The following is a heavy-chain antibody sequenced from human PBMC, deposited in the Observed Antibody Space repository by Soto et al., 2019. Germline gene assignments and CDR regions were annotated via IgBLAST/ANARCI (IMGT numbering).Heavy chain of an antibody. V-gene: IGHV4-59*01. D-gene: IGHD5-18*01. CDR3: ARGAGYINVGTFDI. Sequence: QVQLQESGPGLVKPSETLSLTCTVSGGSISRYYWSWIRQPPGKGLEWIGYIHYSGSTNYNPSLKSRVTISVDTSKSQFSLKLSSVIAADTAVYYCARGAGYINVGTFDIWGQGTVVTVSS. CDR2: IHYSGST. J-gene: IGHJ3*02. CDR1: GGSISRYY.